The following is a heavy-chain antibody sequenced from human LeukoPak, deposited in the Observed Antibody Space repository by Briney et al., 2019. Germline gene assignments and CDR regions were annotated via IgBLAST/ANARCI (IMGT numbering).Heavy chain of an antibody. D-gene: IGHD7-27*01. CDR2: ISWDGGST. CDR3: AKDINPYSDRWGGYDY. J-gene: IGHJ4*02. Sequence: PGGSLRLSCAASGFTFDDYTMHWVRQAPGKGLEWVSLISWDGGSTYYADSAKGRFTISRDNSKNSLYLQMNSLRTEDTALYYCAKDINPYSDRWGGYDYWGQGTLVTVSS. CDR1: GFTFDDYT. V-gene: IGHV3-43*01.